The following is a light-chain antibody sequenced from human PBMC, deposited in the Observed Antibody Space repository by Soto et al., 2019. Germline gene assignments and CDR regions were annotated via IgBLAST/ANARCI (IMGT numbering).Light chain of an antibody. CDR3: QQSYSTPRT. CDR2: AAS. Sequence: DIQMTQSPSSLSASVGDRVTITCRASQSISSYLNWYQQKPGKAPKLLIYAASSLQSGVPSRFSGSGSGTGFTGTVGSLQPEDFGTYYCQQSYSTPRTFGQGTKVEIK. V-gene: IGKV1-39*01. CDR1: QSISSY. J-gene: IGKJ1*01.